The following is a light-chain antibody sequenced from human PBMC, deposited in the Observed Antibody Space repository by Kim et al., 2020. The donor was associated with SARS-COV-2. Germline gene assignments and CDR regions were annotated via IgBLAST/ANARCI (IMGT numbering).Light chain of an antibody. CDR3: QQRGSWPPAVT. Sequence: PGESATLSCRASQNVGNCLAWYQQRPGQAPRLLVYDAAIRAAGVPDRFSGSGSGTDFTLTIGSLEPEDFAVYYCQQRGSWPPAVTFGGGTKVDIK. CDR2: DAA. J-gene: IGKJ4*01. CDR1: QNVGNC. V-gene: IGKV3-11*01.